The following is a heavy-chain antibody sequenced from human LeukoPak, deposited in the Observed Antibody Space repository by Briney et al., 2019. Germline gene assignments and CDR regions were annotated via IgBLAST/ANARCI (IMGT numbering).Heavy chain of an antibody. CDR1: GYTFTGYY. Sequence: ASVKVSCKASGYTFTGYYMHWVRQAPGQGLEWMGWINPNSGGTNYAQKFRGRVTMTRDTSISTAYMELSRLRSDDTAVYYCARDREPLSGWTPDFDYWGQGTLVTVSS. D-gene: IGHD6-19*01. CDR3: ARDREPLSGWTPDFDY. J-gene: IGHJ4*02. CDR2: INPNSGGT. V-gene: IGHV1-2*02.